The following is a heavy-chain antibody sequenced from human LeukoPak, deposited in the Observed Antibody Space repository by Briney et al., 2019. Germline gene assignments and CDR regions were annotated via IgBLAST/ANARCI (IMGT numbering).Heavy chain of an antibody. CDR3: ARERRDCSGGTCYAGDFDY. CDR2: NSAFNGNT. Sequence: GASVKVSCKASGYTFTNYGISWVRQAPGQGLEWMGWNSAFNGNTKYGQKFQGRVTMTTDTPTSTAYMDLRSLTSGDTAVYYCARERRDCSGGTCYAGDFDYWGQGTLVTVSS. V-gene: IGHV1-18*04. CDR1: GYTFTNYG. D-gene: IGHD2-15*01. J-gene: IGHJ4*02.